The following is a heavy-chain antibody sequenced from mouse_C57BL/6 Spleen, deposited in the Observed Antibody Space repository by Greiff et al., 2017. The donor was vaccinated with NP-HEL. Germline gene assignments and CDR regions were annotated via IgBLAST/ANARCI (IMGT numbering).Heavy chain of an antibody. Sequence: QMQLKQSGPELVKPGASVKISCKASGYAFSSSWMNWVKQRPGKGLEWIGRIYPGDGDTNYNGKFKGKATLTADKSSSTAYMQLSSLTSEDSAVYFCARDGVLAWFAYWGQGTLVTVSA. CDR2: IYPGDGDT. CDR1: GYAFSSSW. CDR3: ARDGVLAWFAY. J-gene: IGHJ3*01. V-gene: IGHV1-82*01.